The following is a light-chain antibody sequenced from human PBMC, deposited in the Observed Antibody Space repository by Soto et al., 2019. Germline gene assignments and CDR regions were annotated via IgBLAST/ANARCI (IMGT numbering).Light chain of an antibody. V-gene: IGKV3-20*01. J-gene: IGKJ1*01. CDR1: QTVRNNY. Sequence: EIVMTQSPATLSLSPGQRATLSCRASQTVRNNYLAWYQQKPGQAPRLLISGASSRAAGIPDRFSASGSETDFTLTISRLEPDDFAMYHCQQYGDSPPTFGQGTKVDIK. CDR2: GAS. CDR3: QQYGDSPPT.